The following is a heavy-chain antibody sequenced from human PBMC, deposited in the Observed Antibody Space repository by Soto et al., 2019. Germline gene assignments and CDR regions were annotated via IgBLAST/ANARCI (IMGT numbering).Heavy chain of an antibody. CDR2: IYTSGST. V-gene: IGHV4-4*07. CDR1: GGSIIRYY. CDR3: ARGSMAVVITPFDY. Sequence: PSETLSLTCTVSGGSIIRYYWSWIRQPAGKGLEWIGRIYTSGSTNYNPSLKSRVTMSVDTSKNQFSLKLSTVTAADTAVYYCARGSMAVVITPFDYWGQGTLVTVSS. D-gene: IGHD3-22*01. J-gene: IGHJ4*02.